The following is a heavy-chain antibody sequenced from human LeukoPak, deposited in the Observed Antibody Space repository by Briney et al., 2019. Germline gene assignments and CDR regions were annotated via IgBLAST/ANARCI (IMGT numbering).Heavy chain of an antibody. D-gene: IGHD6-19*01. CDR1: GFTVSSNY. CDR3: ARAHSSSDYFDC. Sequence: PRGSLRLSCAASGFTVSSNYMNWVRQAPGKGLEWVSVIYTGGSAYYADSVKGRFTISRDNSKNMLYLQMNSLRAEDTAVYYCARAHSSSDYFDCWGQGILVIVSP. CDR2: IYTGGSA. V-gene: IGHV3-53*01. J-gene: IGHJ4*02.